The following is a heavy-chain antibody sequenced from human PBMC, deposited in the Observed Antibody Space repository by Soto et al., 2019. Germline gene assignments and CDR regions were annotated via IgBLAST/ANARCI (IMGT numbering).Heavy chain of an antibody. CDR1: GFTIYKND. V-gene: IGHV3-66*01. CDR2: IHFDGSA. J-gene: IGHJ4*02. D-gene: IGHD4-17*01. Sequence: EVQLVQSGRGMVQPGGSLRLSCVASGFTIYKNDMIWVRQAPGKGLEWVAHIHFDGSAYYADSVKGRFTISKDNSKNTLYFQMISLRSEDTAVFYGEAYGPNSGDGYWGQGTLVPVSS. CDR3: EAYGPNSGDGY.